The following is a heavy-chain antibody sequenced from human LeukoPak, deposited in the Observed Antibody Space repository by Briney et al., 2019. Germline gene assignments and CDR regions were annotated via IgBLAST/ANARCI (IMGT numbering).Heavy chain of an antibody. CDR1: GDSVSSDSAA. J-gene: IGHJ5*02. V-gene: IGHV6-1*01. Sequence: SQTLSLTCAISGDSVSSDSAAWNWFRQSPSRGLEWLGRTFYRSKWYNDYAVSVKSRITINPDTSKNQFSLQLNSVTAADTAVYYCARVRYCSSTSCYPFDPWGQGTLVTVSS. CDR3: ARVRYCSSTSCYPFDP. CDR2: TFYRSKWYN. D-gene: IGHD2-2*01.